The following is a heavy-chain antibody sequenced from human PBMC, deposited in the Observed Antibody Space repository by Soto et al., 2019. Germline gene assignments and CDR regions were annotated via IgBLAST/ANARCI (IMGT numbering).Heavy chain of an antibody. V-gene: IGHV4-31*03. J-gene: IGHJ6*03. CDR1: GGSISSGGYF. D-gene: IGHD2-15*01. CDR3: ARDGHCSSGGCYPTYNMDV. CDR2: IYYSGST. Sequence: QVQLQESGPGLVKPSQTLSLTCTVSGGSISSGGYFWSWIRQHPGKGLEWIGYIYYSGSTYYNPSLKSRVTISVETSKKQFSLKLSSVTAADTAVYYCARDGHCSSGGCYPTYNMDVWGKGTTVTVSS.